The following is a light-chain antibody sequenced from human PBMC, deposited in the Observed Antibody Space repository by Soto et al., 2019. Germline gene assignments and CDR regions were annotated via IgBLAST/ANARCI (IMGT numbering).Light chain of an antibody. CDR3: CSYAGRSRYV. CDR2: EGA. J-gene: IGLJ1*01. V-gene: IGLV2-23*01. CDR1: STDVGSYNL. Sequence: QSVLAQPASVSGSPGQSITISCTGTSTDVGSYNLVSWYQQHPGKAPKLIIYEGARRPSGVSYRFSGSKSANTASLTISGLQAEDEADYYCCSYAGRSRYVFGTGTKVT.